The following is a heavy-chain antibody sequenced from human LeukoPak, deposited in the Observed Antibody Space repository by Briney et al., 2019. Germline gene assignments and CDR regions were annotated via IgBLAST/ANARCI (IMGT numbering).Heavy chain of an antibody. V-gene: IGHV4-34*01. J-gene: IGHJ4*02. D-gene: IGHD5-12*01. CDR1: GGSFSGYY. CDR3: ARDRDRGYDYEAFDY. Sequence: PSETLSLTCAVYGGSFSGYYWSWNRQPPGKGLEWIGEINHSGSTNHNPSLKSRVTISVDTSKKQFSLKLSSVTAADTAVYYCARDRDRGYDYEAFDYWGQGTLVTVSS. CDR2: INHSGST.